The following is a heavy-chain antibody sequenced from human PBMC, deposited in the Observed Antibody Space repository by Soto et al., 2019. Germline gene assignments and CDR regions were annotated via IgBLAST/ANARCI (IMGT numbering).Heavy chain of an antibody. CDR2: IIPIFGTA. CDR3: GCPSIQLSKVKPFYYYYGMDV. J-gene: IGHJ6*02. D-gene: IGHD5-18*01. CDR1: GGTFSSYA. V-gene: IGHV1-69*13. Sequence: ASVKVSCKASGGTFSSYAISWVRQAPGQGLEWMGGIIPIFGTANYAQRFQGRVTITADESTSTAYMELRSLRYEDTAVYHCGCPSIQLSKVKPFYYYYGMDVWGQGTTVTVSS.